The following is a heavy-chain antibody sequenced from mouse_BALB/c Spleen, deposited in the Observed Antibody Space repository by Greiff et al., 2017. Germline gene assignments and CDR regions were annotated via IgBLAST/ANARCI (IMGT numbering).Heavy chain of an antibody. Sequence: EVQLVESGGGLVQPGGSRKLSCAASGFTFSSFGMHWVRQAPEQGLEWVAYISSGSSTIYYADTVKGRFTITRDNPKNTLFLQMTSLRSEDSAMYYCARGWYYGNYDAMDYWGQGTSVTVSS. CDR2: ISSGSSTI. D-gene: IGHD2-1*01. CDR1: GFTFSSFG. J-gene: IGHJ4*01. V-gene: IGHV5-17*02. CDR3: ARGWYYGNYDAMDY.